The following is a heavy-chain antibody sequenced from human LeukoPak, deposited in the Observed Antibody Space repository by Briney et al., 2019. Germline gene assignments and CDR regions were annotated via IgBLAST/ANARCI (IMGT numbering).Heavy chain of an antibody. D-gene: IGHD3-22*01. Sequence: ASVKVSCKASGGTFSSYAISWVRQAPGQGLEWMGRIIPILGIANYAQKFQGRVTITADKSTSTAYMELSSLRSEDTAVYYCARAPPGDSSGYYYSHWGQGTLVTVSS. V-gene: IGHV1-69*04. J-gene: IGHJ4*02. CDR1: GGTFSSYA. CDR3: ARAPPGDSSGYYYSH. CDR2: IIPILGIA.